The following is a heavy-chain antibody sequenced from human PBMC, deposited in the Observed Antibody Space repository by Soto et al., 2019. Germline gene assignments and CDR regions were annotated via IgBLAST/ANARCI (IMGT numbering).Heavy chain of an antibody. D-gene: IGHD1-26*01. CDR3: ARREIQGPIDY. Sequence: SETLSLTCTVSGYSISSSNWWGWIRQPPGKGLEWIGYIYYSGTTYYNPSLKSRVTMSVDTSKNQFSLKLTSVTAVGTAVYYCARREIQGPIDYWGQGTLVTVSS. CDR2: IYYSGTT. J-gene: IGHJ4*02. V-gene: IGHV4-28*01. CDR1: GYSISSSNW.